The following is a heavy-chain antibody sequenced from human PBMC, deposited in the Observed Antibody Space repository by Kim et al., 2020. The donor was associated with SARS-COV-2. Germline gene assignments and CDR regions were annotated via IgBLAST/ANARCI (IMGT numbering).Heavy chain of an antibody. V-gene: IGHV1-3*01. CDR3: ARDLLVGVAGPIAVAGDY. Sequence: ASVKVSCKASGYTFTSYAMHWVRQAPGQRLEWMGWINAGNGNTKYSQKFQGRVTITRDTSASTAYMELSSLRSEDTAVYYCARDLLVGVAGPIAVAGDYWGQGTLVTVSS. CDR1: GYTFTSYA. D-gene: IGHD6-19*01. J-gene: IGHJ4*02. CDR2: INAGNGNT.